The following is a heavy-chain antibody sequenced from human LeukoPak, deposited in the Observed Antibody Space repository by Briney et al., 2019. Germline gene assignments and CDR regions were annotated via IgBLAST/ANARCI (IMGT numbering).Heavy chain of an antibody. V-gene: IGHV3-74*01. CDR3: ARHLGTYSDH. CDR1: GFTFNNYA. CDR2: INSDGSST. D-gene: IGHD7-27*01. Sequence: GGSLRLSCAASGFTFNNYAMSWVRQAPGKGLVWVSLINSDGSSTNYADSVKGRFTISRDNAKNTLYLQVNSLRADDTAVYYCARHLGTYSDHWGQGTLVTVSS. J-gene: IGHJ4*02.